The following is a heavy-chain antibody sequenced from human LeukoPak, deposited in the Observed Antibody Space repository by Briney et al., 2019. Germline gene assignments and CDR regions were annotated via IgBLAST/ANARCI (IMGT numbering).Heavy chain of an antibody. CDR1: GFTFSSYS. V-gene: IGHV3-21*01. J-gene: IGHJ4*02. CDR3: ARRLDSSMEGVY. Sequence: GGSLRLSCAASGFTFSSYSMNWVRQAPGKGLEWVSSISSSSSYIYYADSVKGRFTISRDNAKNSLYLQVNSLRAEDTAVYYCARRLDSSMEGVYRGQGTLVTVSS. CDR2: ISSSSSYI. D-gene: IGHD6-6*01.